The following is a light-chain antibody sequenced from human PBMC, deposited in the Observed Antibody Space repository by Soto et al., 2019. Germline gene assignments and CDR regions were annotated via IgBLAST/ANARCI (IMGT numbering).Light chain of an antibody. V-gene: IGKV3-11*01. Sequence: EIVLTQSPATLSLSPGETATLSCRASQSLSGLLAWYQQKPGQAPRLLIYDASNRAADIPVRFFGSGSGTDFTLTISRLEPEDFAIYYCQQSRDWPLTFGGGTKVEI. CDR2: DAS. J-gene: IGKJ4*01. CDR3: QQSRDWPLT. CDR1: QSLSGL.